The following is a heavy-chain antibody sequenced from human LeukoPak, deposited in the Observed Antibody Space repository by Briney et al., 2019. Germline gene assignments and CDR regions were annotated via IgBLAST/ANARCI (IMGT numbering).Heavy chain of an antibody. CDR2: IRYDELQD. CDR1: GFSFDNSW. Sequence: GGSLRLSCAASGFSFDNSWMTWVRQAPGKGLEWVAFIRYDELQDYYADSVRGRFTISRDNSKSALYLQMGSLRPEDTAMYYCVRDFSNYVAFFDSWGQGVLVTVSS. CDR3: VRDFSNYVAFFDS. V-gene: IGHV3-30*02. D-gene: IGHD4-11*01. J-gene: IGHJ4*02.